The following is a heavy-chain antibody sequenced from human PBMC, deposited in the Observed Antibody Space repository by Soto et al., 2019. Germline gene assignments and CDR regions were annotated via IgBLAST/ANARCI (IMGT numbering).Heavy chain of an antibody. CDR3: ARGWGYDSSDYYYAY. J-gene: IGHJ4*02. CDR2: IIPIFGTA. V-gene: IGHV1-69*01. Sequence: QVQLVQSGAEVRKPGSSVKVSCKASGGTFSRHAISWVRQAPGQGLEWMGGIIPIFGTANHAQKFQGRVTIIADESTSTASMELSSLRSEDTAIYYCARGWGYDSSDYYYAYWGQGTLVIVSS. CDR1: GGTFSRHA. D-gene: IGHD3-22*01.